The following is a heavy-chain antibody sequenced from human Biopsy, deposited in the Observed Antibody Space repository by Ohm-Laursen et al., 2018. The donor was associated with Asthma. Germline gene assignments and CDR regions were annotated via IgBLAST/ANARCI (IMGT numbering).Heavy chain of an antibody. CDR3: ARDSYSSGLYDDFES. V-gene: IGHV3-11*01. Sequence: SLRLSCSASGFTFSDYYMSWIRQAPGKGLEWISNINGKSNSIEYADSVKGRSSISRDNAKNSLYLQMNSLRAEDTAVYYCARDSYSSGLYDDFESWGQGTLVTVSS. CDR1: GFTFSDYY. D-gene: IGHD6-19*01. J-gene: IGHJ4*02. CDR2: INGKSNSI.